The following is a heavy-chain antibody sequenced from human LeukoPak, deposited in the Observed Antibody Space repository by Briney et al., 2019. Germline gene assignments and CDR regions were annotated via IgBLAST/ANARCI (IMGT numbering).Heavy chain of an antibody. Sequence: AGGSLRLSCAASGFTFSSYAMSWVRPAPGKGLEWVSAISGSGGSTYYADSVKGRFTISRDNSKNPLYLQMNSLRAEDTAVYYCAKEGGSYYYGMDVWGQGTTVTVSS. CDR3: AKEGGSYYYGMDV. V-gene: IGHV3-23*01. D-gene: IGHD1-26*01. CDR1: GFTFSSYA. CDR2: ISGSGGST. J-gene: IGHJ6*02.